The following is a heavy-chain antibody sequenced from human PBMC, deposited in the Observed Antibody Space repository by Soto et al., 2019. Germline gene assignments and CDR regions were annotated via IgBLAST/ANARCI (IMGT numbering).Heavy chain of an antibody. CDR2: ISGSGGST. CDR3: AKDPSESNYVNYYYYYGMDV. CDR1: GFTFSSYA. D-gene: IGHD4-4*01. Sequence: PGGSLRLSCAASGFTFSSYAMSWVRQAPGKGLEWVSAISGSGGSTYYADPVKGRFTISRDNSKNTLYLQMNSLRAEDTAVYYCAKDPSESNYVNYYYYYGMDVWGQGTTVTVSS. V-gene: IGHV3-23*01. J-gene: IGHJ6*02.